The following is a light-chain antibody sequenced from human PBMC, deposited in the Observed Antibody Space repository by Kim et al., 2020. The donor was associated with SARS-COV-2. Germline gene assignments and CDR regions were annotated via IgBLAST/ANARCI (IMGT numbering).Light chain of an antibody. CDR3: SSYAGSNNFDVV. CDR1: SSDVGGYNY. J-gene: IGLJ2*01. V-gene: IGLV2-8*01. Sequence: SVTLSCTGTSSDVGGYNYVSWYQQHPGKAPKLMIYEVSKRPSGVPDRFSGSKSGNTASLTVSGLQAEDEADYYCSSYAGSNNFDVVFGGGTKLTVL. CDR2: EVS.